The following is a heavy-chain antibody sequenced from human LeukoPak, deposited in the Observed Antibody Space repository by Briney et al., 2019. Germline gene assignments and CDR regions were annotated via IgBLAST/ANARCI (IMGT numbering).Heavy chain of an antibody. CDR2: ISTSSSYI. CDR1: SFTITHNY. Sequence: PGGSLRLSCAPSSFTITHNYMTWVRQAPGKGLEWVSCISTSSSYIYYADSVKGRFTISRDNAKNSLYLQMNSLRAEDTAVYYCARVGEKAFHLWPEIDYWGQGTLVTVSS. J-gene: IGHJ4*02. CDR3: ARVGEKAFHLWPEIDY. V-gene: IGHV3-21*01. D-gene: IGHD5-24*01.